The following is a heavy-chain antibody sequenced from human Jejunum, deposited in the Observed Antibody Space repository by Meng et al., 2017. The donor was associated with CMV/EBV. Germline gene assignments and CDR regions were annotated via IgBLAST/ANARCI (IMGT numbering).Heavy chain of an antibody. Sequence: ELQDAGPGLVKPSETLSLTCTVSGGSISSRSYYWGWIRQPPGKGLEWIGSIYYSGSTYYNPSLKSRVTISVDTSKNQFFLKLSSVTAADTAVYHCLRGSGGSVWGQGTLVTVSS. D-gene: IGHD3-10*01. CDR1: GGSISSRSYY. J-gene: IGHJ1*01. CDR3: LRGSGGSV. V-gene: IGHV4-39*07. CDR2: IYYSGST.